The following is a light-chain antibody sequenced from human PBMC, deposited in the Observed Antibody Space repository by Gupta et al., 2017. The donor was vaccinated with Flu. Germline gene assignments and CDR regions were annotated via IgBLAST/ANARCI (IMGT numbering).Light chain of an antibody. Sequence: EIVMTQSPATLSVSPGESVILSCRAGQSIASYLAWYQQKPGQAPRLLIYGTSTRATGIPARFSGSGFGTEFSLTVSILQSEDFAVYYCRQENKWPRTFGQGTKVEIK. J-gene: IGKJ1*01. CDR2: GTS. CDR3: RQENKWPRT. V-gene: IGKV3-15*01. CDR1: QSIASY.